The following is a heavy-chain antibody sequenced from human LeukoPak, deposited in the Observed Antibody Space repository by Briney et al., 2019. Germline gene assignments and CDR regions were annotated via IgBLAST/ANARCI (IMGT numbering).Heavy chain of an antibody. V-gene: IGHV3-74*01. CDR2: IDSDGATT. Sequence: GGSLRLSCAASGFTFNNYWMHWVRQVPGKGLVWVSRIDSDGATTAYADSVKGRFTVSRDNAKNTVSLQMNSLRAEDTAVYYCAKDSPLPNWGQGTLVTVSS. J-gene: IGHJ4*02. CDR1: GFTFNNYW. CDR3: AKDSPLPN.